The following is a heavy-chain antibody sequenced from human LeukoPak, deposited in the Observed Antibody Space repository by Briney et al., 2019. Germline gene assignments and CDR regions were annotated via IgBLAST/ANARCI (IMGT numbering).Heavy chain of an antibody. CDR3: ARVSDYSNYFDY. Sequence: GGSLRLSCAASGFSFSSNGMHWVRQAPGKGLEWVAVIWYDGSNKYYADSVKGRFTISRDNSKNTLYLQMNSLRAEDTAVYYCARVSDYSNYFDYWGQGTLVTVSS. CDR2: IWYDGSNK. D-gene: IGHD4-11*01. V-gene: IGHV3-33*01. J-gene: IGHJ4*02. CDR1: GFSFSSNG.